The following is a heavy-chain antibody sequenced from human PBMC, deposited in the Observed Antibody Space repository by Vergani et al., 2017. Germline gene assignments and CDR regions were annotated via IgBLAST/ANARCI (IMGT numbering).Heavy chain of an antibody. Sequence: QVQLVQSGAEVKKPGSSVKVSCKASGGTFSSYAISWVRQAPGQGLEWMGGIIPIFGIANYAQKFQGRVTITADKSTSTVYMELSSLRSEDTAVYYCASAYYYGSGSYYNLSPPEVWGQGTMVTVSS. CDR1: GGTFSSYA. CDR2: IIPIFGIA. J-gene: IGHJ3*01. CDR3: ASAYYYGSGSYYNLSPPEV. D-gene: IGHD3-10*01. V-gene: IGHV1-69*17.